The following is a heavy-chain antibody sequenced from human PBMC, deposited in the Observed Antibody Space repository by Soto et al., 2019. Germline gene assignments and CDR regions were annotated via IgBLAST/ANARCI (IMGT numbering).Heavy chain of an antibody. D-gene: IGHD3-3*01. CDR3: ATADGFGVVTPFFEY. CDR1: GGSISSRSQY. Sequence: QLQLQESGPGLVKPSETLSLTCTVSGGSISSRSQYWGWIRQSPGKHLEWIGSSFYRGSTHYNPSLKTRVTISVDTSKNQVSLKLYSVTAADTAVYYCATADGFGVVTPFFEYWGQGILVTVSS. J-gene: IGHJ4*02. V-gene: IGHV4-39*01. CDR2: SFYRGST.